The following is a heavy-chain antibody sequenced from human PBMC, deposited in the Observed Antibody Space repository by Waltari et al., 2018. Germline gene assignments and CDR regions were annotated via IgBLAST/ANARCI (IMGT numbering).Heavy chain of an antibody. Sequence: EVQLVQSGAEVKKPGESLKISCKGSGYSFTSYWIGWVRQMPGKGLEWMGIIYPGDSDTRYSPSFQGQVTISADKSISTAYLQWSSLKASDTAMYYCARVGRYNWNYVDAFDIWGQGTMVTVSS. CDR3: ARVGRYNWNYVDAFDI. CDR2: IYPGDSDT. J-gene: IGHJ3*02. CDR1: GYSFTSYW. V-gene: IGHV5-51*01. D-gene: IGHD1-7*01.